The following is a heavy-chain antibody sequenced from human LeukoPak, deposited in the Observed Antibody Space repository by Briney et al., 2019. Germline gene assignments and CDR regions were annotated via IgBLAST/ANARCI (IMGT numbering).Heavy chain of an antibody. J-gene: IGHJ3*02. CDR1: GYTFTSYD. V-gene: IGHV1-8*02. Sequence: ASVKVSCKASGYTFTSYDINWVRQATGQGLEWMGWMNPNSGNTGYAQKFQGRVTMTRNTSISTAYMELSSLRSEDTAVYYCARGAPYYYDSSGRDAFDIWGQGTMVTVSS. CDR3: ARGAPYYYDSSGRDAFDI. D-gene: IGHD3-22*01. CDR2: MNPNSGNT.